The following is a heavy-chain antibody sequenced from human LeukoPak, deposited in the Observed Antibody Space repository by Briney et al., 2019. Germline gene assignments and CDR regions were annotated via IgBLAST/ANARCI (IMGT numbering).Heavy chain of an antibody. CDR2: IYYSGST. Sequence: SSEALSLTCTVSGGSISSSSYYWGWIRQPPGKGQEWIGSIYYSGSTYYNPSLKSRVTISVDTSKSQFSLKLSSVTAADTAVYYCARQGYYYGSGTPDYWGQGTLVTVSS. V-gene: IGHV4-39*01. CDR3: ARQGYYYGSGTPDY. D-gene: IGHD3-10*01. J-gene: IGHJ4*02. CDR1: GGSISSSSYY.